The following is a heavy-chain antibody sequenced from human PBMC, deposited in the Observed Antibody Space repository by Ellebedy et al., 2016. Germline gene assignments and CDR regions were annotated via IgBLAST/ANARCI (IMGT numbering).Heavy chain of an antibody. J-gene: IGHJ3*02. CDR2: IFYSGST. D-gene: IGHD3-3*01. CDR1: GGSIRSYY. Sequence: SETLSLTCTVAGGSIRSYYWSWIRQPPGKGLEWIGYIFYSGSTNYNPSLKSRVTISLDTSKNQFSLNLSSVTAADTAVYYCARHFSSGYFGDAFDIWGQGTMVTVSS. V-gene: IGHV4-59*08. CDR3: ARHFSSGYFGDAFDI.